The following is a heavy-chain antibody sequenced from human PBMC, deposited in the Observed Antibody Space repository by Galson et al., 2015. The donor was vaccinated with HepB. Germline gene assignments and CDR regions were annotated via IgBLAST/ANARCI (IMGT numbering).Heavy chain of an antibody. D-gene: IGHD3-3*01. V-gene: IGHV3-64D*06. CDR1: GFTFSSYA. CDR2: ISSNGGST. CDR3: ARGFYDFWSGYPFDY. J-gene: IGHJ4*02. Sequence: LRLSCAASGFTFSSYAMHWVRQAPGKGLEYVSAISSNGGSTYYADSVKGRSTISRDNSKNTLYLQMSSLRAEDTAVYYCARGFYDFWSGYPFDYWGQGTLVTVSS.